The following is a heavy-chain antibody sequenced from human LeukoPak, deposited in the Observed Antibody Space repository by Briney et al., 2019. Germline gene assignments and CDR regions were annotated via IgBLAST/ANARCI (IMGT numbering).Heavy chain of an antibody. D-gene: IGHD3-10*01. CDR1: GYSSTNYG. V-gene: IGHV1-18*01. CDR2: ISAYNGNT. J-gene: IGHJ5*02. CDR3: ARDSLDYYGSDRTRP. Sequence: GASVKVSCKASGYSSTNYGISWVRQAPGQGLEWMGWISAYNGNTNYAQKLQGRVTMTTDTSTSTAYMELRSLRSDDTAVYYCARDSLDYYGSDRTRPWGQGTLITVSS.